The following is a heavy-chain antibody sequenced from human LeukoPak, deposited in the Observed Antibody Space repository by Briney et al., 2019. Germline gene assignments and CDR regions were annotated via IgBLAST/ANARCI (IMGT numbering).Heavy chain of an antibody. CDR3: VRLCWGNQLAGFDS. V-gene: IGHV3-30*04. J-gene: IGHJ4*02. D-gene: IGHD3-10*02. CDR2: ISYDESHK. CDR1: GFTFSSYA. Sequence: GGSLRLSCAASGFTFSSYAMHWVRQAPGKGLEWVAVISYDESHKYYADSVKGRFTISRDNSENTLYLQMNSLRAEDTAVYYCVRLCWGNQLAGFDSWGQGTLVTVSS.